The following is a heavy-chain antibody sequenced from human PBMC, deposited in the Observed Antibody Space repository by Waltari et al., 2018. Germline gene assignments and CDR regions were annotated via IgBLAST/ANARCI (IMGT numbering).Heavy chain of an antibody. Sequence: QVQLVESGGGVVQPGRALRLACAASGFTLSRFGMHWFRQAPGKGLEWVAVIWHDGSNEYYVDSVKGRFTISRDNSKNTLYLQMNSLRAEDSAVYYCASQSTTLFDYWGQGTLVTVSS. CDR3: ASQSTTLFDY. J-gene: IGHJ4*02. CDR2: IWHDGSNE. CDR1: GFTLSRFG. V-gene: IGHV3-33*01. D-gene: IGHD2-15*01.